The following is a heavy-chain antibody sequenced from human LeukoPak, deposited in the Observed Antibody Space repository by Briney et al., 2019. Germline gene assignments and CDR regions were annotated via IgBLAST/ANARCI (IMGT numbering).Heavy chain of an antibody. V-gene: IGHV3-30*03. CDR1: GFTFTSHV. CDR3: ARRQQIVYNYYYYAMDV. J-gene: IGHJ6*02. CDR2: ISYEPTNR. Sequence: GGSLRLSCSASGFTFTSHVMHWVRQAPGKGLEWVALISYEPTNRYYADSVKGRFTVSRDNSLNILYLQMTSLTPEDTAVYFCARRQQIVYNYYYYAMDVWGQGTTVAVSS. D-gene: IGHD6-6*01.